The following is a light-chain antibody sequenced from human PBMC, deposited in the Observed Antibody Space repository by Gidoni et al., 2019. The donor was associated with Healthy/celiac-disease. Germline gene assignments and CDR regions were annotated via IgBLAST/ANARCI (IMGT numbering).Light chain of an antibody. V-gene: IGLV2-11*01. J-gene: IGLJ2*01. Sequence: QSALTQPRSVSGSPGQSVTISCPGTSSDVGGYNYVSWYQQHPGKAPKLRIYDISKRPSGVPDRFSGSKSCNTASLTISGLQAEDEADYYCCSYAGSYTFVVFGGGTKLTVL. CDR1: SSDVGGYNY. CDR2: DIS. CDR3: CSYAGSYTFVV.